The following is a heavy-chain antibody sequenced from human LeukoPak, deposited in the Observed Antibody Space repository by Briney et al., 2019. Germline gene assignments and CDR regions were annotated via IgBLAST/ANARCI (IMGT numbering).Heavy chain of an antibody. CDR3: ARPHSGAHGTFHF. J-gene: IGHJ3*01. Sequence: GGSLGLSCVASEFTFSSHGMHWVRQAPGKGPEWVARISYDGSDKYYADNVKGRFTISRDDPKNTVFLQMNSLRLEDTATYYCARPHSGAHGTFHFWGQGTVVTVSS. CDR1: EFTFSSHG. CDR2: ISYDGSDK. D-gene: IGHD1-26*01. V-gene: IGHV3-30*05.